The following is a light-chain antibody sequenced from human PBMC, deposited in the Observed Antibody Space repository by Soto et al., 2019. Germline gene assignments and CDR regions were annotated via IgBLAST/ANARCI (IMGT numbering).Light chain of an antibody. CDR1: QTINSYF. V-gene: IGKV3-20*01. CDR2: GTS. Sequence: EIVLTQSPGTLSLSPGERATLSCRASQTINSYFLAWYQQKPGQAPRLLIYGTSTRATGITDRFSGSGSGTDFTLTISRLQPDDFAVYYCQHYGGSPFYSFGQGTKLEI. J-gene: IGKJ2*01. CDR3: QHYGGSPFYS.